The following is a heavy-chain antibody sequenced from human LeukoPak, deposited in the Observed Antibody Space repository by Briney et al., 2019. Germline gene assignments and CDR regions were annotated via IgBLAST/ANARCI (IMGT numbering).Heavy chain of an antibody. Sequence: GGSLRLSCVASGFTFSNYWMHWVRQAPGEGLVWVSRINSDGTSTRYADSVKGRFTISRDNAKSTVDLQMNSLRAEDTAVYYCATGYCSGTSCSSRDYWGQGTLVTVSS. CDR2: INSDGTST. D-gene: IGHD2-2*03. J-gene: IGHJ4*02. V-gene: IGHV3-74*01. CDR1: GFTFSNYW. CDR3: ATGYCSGTSCSSRDY.